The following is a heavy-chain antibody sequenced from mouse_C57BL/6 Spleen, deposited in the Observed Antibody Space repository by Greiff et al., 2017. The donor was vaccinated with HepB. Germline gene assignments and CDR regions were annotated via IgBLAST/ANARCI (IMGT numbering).Heavy chain of an antibody. D-gene: IGHD1-1*01. CDR2: IYPGDGDT. CDR1: GYAFSSSW. Sequence: VQLQQSGPELVKPGASVKISCKASGYAFSSSWMNWVKQRPGKGLEWIGRIYPGDGDTNYNGKFKGKATLTADKSSSTAYMQLSSLTSEDSAVYFCARYGGITTNFDYWGQGTTLTVSS. J-gene: IGHJ2*01. CDR3: ARYGGITTNFDY. V-gene: IGHV1-82*01.